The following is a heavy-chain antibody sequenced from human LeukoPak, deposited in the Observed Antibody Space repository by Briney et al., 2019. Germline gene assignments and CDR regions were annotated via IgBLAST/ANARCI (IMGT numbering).Heavy chain of an antibody. Sequence: SETLSLTCTVSGGSISSYYWSWIWQPPGKGLEWIGYIYYSGSTNYNPSLKSRVTISVDTSKNQFSLKLSSVTAADTAVYYCAGGKVGAGYYYYYGMDVWGQGTTVTVSS. CDR3: AGGKVGAGYYYYYGMDV. CDR1: GGSISSYY. CDR2: IYYSGST. D-gene: IGHD1-26*01. J-gene: IGHJ6*02. V-gene: IGHV4-59*08.